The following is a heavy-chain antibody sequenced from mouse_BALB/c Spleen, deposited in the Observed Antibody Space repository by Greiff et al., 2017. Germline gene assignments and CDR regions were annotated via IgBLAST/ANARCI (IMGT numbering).Heavy chain of an antibody. CDR1: GFTFSSFG. V-gene: IGHV5-17*02. CDR3: ATQGDSSGYGY. CDR2: ISSGSSTI. J-gene: IGHJ2*01. D-gene: IGHD3-2*01. Sequence: DVMLVESGGGLVQPGGSRNLSCAASGFTFSSFGMHWVRQAPEKGLEWVAYISSGSSTIYYADTVKGRFTISRDNPKNTLFLQMTSLRSEDTAMYYCATQGDSSGYGYWGQGTTLTVAS.